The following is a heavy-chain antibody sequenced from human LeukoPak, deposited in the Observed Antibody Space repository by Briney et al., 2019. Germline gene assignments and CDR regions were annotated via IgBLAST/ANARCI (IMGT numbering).Heavy chain of an antibody. V-gene: IGHV3-23*01. Sequence: GGSLRLSCAASGFTFSSYAMSWVRQAPGKGLEWVAAISGSGGSTYYADSVKGRFTISRDNSKNTLYLQTNSLRAEDTAVYYCAKEWYSSSWYDYFDYWGQGTLVTVSS. D-gene: IGHD6-13*01. CDR2: ISGSGGST. CDR3: AKEWYSSSWYDYFDY. CDR1: GFTFSSYA. J-gene: IGHJ4*02.